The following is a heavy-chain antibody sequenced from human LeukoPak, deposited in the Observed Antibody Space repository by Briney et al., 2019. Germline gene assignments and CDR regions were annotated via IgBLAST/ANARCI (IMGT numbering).Heavy chain of an antibody. CDR3: ARAYYTSCYDY. CDR1: GYTFTGYC. V-gene: IGHV1-2*02. Sequence: GASVKVSCKASGYTFTGYCMHWLRQAPGQGLEWMGWINPNSGGTNYAQKFQGRVTMTRDTSISTAYMELSRLRSDDTAVYYCARAYYTSCYDYWGQGTLVTVSS. J-gene: IGHJ4*02. D-gene: IGHD2-2*01. CDR2: INPNSGGT.